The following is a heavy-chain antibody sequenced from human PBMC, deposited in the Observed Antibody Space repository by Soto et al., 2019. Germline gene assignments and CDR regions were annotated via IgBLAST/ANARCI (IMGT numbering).Heavy chain of an antibody. V-gene: IGHV3-33*01. CDR1: GFTFSSYG. J-gene: IGHJ6*02. CDR3: ARDRLSRYGYYYYGMDV. D-gene: IGHD6-13*01. Sequence: GESLRLSCAASGFTFSSYGMHWVRQAPGKGLEWVAVIWYDGSNKYYADSVKGRFTISRDNSKNTLYLQMNSLRAEDTAVYYCARDRLSRYGYYYYGMDVWGQGTTVTVSS. CDR2: IWYDGSNK.